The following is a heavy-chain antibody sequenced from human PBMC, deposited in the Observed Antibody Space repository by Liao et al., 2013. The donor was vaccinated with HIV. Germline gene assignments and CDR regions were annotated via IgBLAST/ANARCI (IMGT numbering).Heavy chain of an antibody. CDR2: VFTSGST. Sequence: QVQLQESGPGLVKPSQTLSLTCSVSGGSINNGTSYWSWIRQPAGKGLEWIGRVFTSGSTNYNTSLKTRVTISLDTAKNQFSLNLSSVTAADTALYYCARGGEVVPGTIYGWYFDLWAVAPWSLSPQ. D-gene: IGHD1-14*01. CDR3: ARGGEVVPGTIYGWYFDL. CDR1: GGSINNGTSY. V-gene: IGHV4-61*02. J-gene: IGHJ2*01.